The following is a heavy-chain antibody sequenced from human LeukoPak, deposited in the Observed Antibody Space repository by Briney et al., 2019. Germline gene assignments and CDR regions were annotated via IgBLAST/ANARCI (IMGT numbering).Heavy chain of an antibody. CDR2: ISSSGSTI. Sequence: PGGSLRLSCAASGSTFSHYYMSWIRQAPGKGLEWLSYISSSGSTIYYADSVTGRFTISRDNVKNSLYLQMNSLRAEDTAVYYCARDRVAYSSTSDFDYWGQGTLVTVSS. V-gene: IGHV3-11*01. J-gene: IGHJ4*02. D-gene: IGHD6-13*01. CDR1: GSTFSHYY. CDR3: ARDRVAYSSTSDFDY.